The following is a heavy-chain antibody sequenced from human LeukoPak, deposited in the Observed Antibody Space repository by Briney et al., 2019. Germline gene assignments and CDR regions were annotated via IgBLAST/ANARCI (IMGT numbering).Heavy chain of an antibody. CDR3: ARYDILTGYLFDY. J-gene: IGHJ4*02. CDR2: ISWKSGSI. CDR1: GFTFDDYA. Sequence: GRSLRLSCAASGFTFDDYAMHWVRQAPGKGLEWVSGISWKSGSIGYADSVKGRITISRDNAKNSLYLQMNSLRAEDTAVYYCARYDILTGYLFDYWGQGTLVTVSS. V-gene: IGHV3-9*01. D-gene: IGHD3-9*01.